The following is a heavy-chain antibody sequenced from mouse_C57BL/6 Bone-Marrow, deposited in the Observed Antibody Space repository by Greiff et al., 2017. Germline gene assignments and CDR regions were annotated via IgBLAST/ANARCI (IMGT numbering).Heavy chain of an antibody. V-gene: IGHV14-4*01. J-gene: IGHJ4*01. CDR1: GFNIKDDY. CDR3: TMNAMDY. Sequence: DVKLQESGAELVRPGASVKLSCTASGFNIKDDYMHWVKQRPEQGLEWIGWIDPENGDTEYASKFQGKATITADTSSNTAYLQLSSLTSEDTAVYYCTMNAMDYWGQGTSVTVSS. CDR2: IDPENGDT.